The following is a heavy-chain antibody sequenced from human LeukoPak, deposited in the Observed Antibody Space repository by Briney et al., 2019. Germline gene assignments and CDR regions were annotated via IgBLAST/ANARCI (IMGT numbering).Heavy chain of an antibody. CDR3: ARSYGDYDFRANY. D-gene: IGHD4-17*01. V-gene: IGHV3-11*04. CDR2: ISNSGTI. CDR1: GFTLSDYY. Sequence: GVPLRLSCAASGFTLSDYYMSWIRQTPRKRPHWVSHISNSGTIYYADFVNGRFTISRDKAKNSLYLQMNSLRAEDTAVYYCARSYGDYDFRANYWGQGTLVTVFS. J-gene: IGHJ4*02.